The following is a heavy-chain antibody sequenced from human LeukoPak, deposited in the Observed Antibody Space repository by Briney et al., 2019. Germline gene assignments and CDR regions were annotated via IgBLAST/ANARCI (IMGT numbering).Heavy chain of an antibody. D-gene: IGHD2-21*02. J-gene: IGHJ4*02. CDR1: GGSFSGYY. CDR3: ARLTRLAYCGGDCYRNDDY. Sequence: PSETLSLTCAVYGGSFSGYYWSWVRQPPGKGLEWIGEINHSGSTNYNPSLKSRVTISVDTSKNQFSLKLSSVTAADTAVYYCARLTRLAYCGGDCYRNDDYWGQGTLVTVSS. V-gene: IGHV4-34*01. CDR2: INHSGST.